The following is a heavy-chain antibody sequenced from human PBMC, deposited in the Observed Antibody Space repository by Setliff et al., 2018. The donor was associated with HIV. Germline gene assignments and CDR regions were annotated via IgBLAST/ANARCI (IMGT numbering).Heavy chain of an antibody. CDR1: GLNFNNYW. CDR2: IKSDGSVI. Sequence: GGSLRLSCAGSGLNFNNYWMHWVRQAPGKGLVWVSHIKSDGSVIQYADSVKGRFTISRDNAKNSLYLQMNSLRAEDTAVYYCARDRGYFDFWSGYYTDDAFDIWGQGTMVTVSS. J-gene: IGHJ3*02. V-gene: IGHV3-74*01. CDR3: ARDRGYFDFWSGYYTDDAFDI. D-gene: IGHD3-3*01.